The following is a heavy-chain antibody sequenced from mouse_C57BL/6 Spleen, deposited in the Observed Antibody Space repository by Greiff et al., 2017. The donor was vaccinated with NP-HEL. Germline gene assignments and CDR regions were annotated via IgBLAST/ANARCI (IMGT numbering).Heavy chain of an antibody. CDR2: IDPSDSET. CDR3: AREKLGPYYFDY. D-gene: IGHD4-1*01. J-gene: IGHJ2*01. CDR1: GYTFTSYW. V-gene: IGHV1-52*01. Sequence: QVQLKQPGAELVRPGSSVKLSCKASGYTFTSYWMHWVKQRPIQGLEWIGNIDPSDSETHYNQKFKDKATLTVDKSSSTAYMPLSSLTSEDSAVYYCAREKLGPYYFDYWGQGTTLTVSS.